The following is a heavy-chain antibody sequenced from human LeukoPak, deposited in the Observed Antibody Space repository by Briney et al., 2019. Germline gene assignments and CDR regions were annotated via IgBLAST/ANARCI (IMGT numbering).Heavy chain of an antibody. Sequence: ASVKVSCKASGYTFTSYAMNWVRQAPGQGLEWMGWINANTGNPTYAQGFTGRFVFSLDTSVSTAYLQISSLKAEDTAVYYCARAAPGGYSVYYFDYWGQGTLVTVSS. CDR1: GYTFTSYA. J-gene: IGHJ4*02. D-gene: IGHD5/OR15-5a*01. V-gene: IGHV7-4-1*02. CDR2: INANTGNP. CDR3: ARAAPGGYSVYYFDY.